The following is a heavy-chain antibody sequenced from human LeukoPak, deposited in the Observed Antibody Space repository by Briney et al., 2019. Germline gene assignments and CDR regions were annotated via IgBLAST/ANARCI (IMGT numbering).Heavy chain of an antibody. Sequence: GGSLRLSCGSTAFNFTAYWMHWVRQDPRQGLLWVARINSDGTTTNYAGSVKGRFTISRDNAKNTLFLQMNSLRAEDTAVYFCAVSNGGYGPWGQGALVTVSS. CDR2: INSDGTTT. D-gene: IGHD5-12*01. J-gene: IGHJ5*02. CDR3: AVSNGGYGP. V-gene: IGHV3-74*01. CDR1: AFNFTAYW.